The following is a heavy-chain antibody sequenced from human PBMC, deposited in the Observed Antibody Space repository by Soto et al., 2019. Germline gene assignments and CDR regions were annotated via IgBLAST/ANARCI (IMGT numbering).Heavy chain of an antibody. CDR2: INHSGST. CDR3: ASTKDYSSSLDC. J-gene: IGHJ4*02. D-gene: IGHD6-6*01. V-gene: IGHV4-34*01. Sequence: ETLSLTCAVYGGSFSGYYWSWIRQPPGKGLEWIGEINHSGSTNYNPSLKSRVTISVDTSKNQFSLKLSSVTAADTAVYYCASTKDYSSSLDCWGQGILVTV. CDR1: GGSFSGYY.